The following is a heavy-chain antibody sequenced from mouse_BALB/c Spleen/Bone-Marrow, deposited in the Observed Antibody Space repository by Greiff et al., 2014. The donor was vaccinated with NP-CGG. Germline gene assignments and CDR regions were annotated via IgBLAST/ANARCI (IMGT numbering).Heavy chain of an antibody. J-gene: IGHJ1*01. CDR1: GFSLNSYG. CDR3: ARVYLWYFDV. D-gene: IGHD2-3*01. Sequence: QVQLKEAGPGLGAPSQSLSITFTVSGFSLNSYGVHWGCQPPGKGLEWLGVIWAGGSTNYNSALMSRLSISKDNSKSQVFLKMNSLQTDDTAMYYCARVYLWYFDVWGAGTTVTVSS. V-gene: IGHV2-9*02. CDR2: IWAGGST.